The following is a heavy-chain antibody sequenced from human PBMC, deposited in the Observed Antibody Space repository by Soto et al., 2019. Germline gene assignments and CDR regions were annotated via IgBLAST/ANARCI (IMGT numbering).Heavy chain of an antibody. CDR3: AKDWSSSGWFNWCDP. CDR1: GFTLSSPG. CDR2: ISYDGSNT. V-gene: IGHV3-30*18. J-gene: IGHJ5*02. D-gene: IGHD6-19*01. Sequence: QVQLVESGGGVVQPGRSLSLSGVASGFTLSSPGLHWVRQAPGKGLEREAMISYDGSNTFYADSVKGRFTISRDNSWNTLYLQMDSLRPEDTSVYYCAKDWSSSGWFNWCDPWGQGTLVTVSS.